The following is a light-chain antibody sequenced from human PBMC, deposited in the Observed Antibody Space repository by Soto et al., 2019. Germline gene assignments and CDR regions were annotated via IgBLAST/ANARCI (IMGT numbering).Light chain of an antibody. CDR3: QQSYRTPT. J-gene: IGKJ5*01. CDR2: AAS. Sequence: DIQMTQSPASLSASVGDRVTITCQASQSISSYLNWYQQKPGKAPKLLIYAASSLQSGVPSRFSGSGSGTDYTLTISSLQPEDFATYYCQQSYRTPTFGQGTRLEIK. V-gene: IGKV1-39*01. CDR1: QSISSY.